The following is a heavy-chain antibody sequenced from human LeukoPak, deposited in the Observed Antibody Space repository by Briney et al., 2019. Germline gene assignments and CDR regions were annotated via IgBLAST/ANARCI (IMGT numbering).Heavy chain of an antibody. D-gene: IGHD1-26*01. Sequence: GGSLRLSCAASVFTFSSSGMRWVCQAPGKGLEWVAVIWYDGSNKYYADSVKGRFTISRDNSKNTLYLQMNSLRAEDTAVYYCAKQSSSHTRISSQWELLSVYYFDYWGQGTLVTVSS. CDR2: IWYDGSNK. V-gene: IGHV3-33*06. J-gene: IGHJ4*02. CDR3: AKQSSSHTRISSQWELLSVYYFDY. CDR1: VFTFSSSG.